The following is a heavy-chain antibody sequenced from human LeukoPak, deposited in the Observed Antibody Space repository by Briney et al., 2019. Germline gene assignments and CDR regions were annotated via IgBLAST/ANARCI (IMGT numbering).Heavy chain of an antibody. CDR3: ASGHHSGWEN. CDR1: GYTFTSYD. D-gene: IGHD6-19*01. J-gene: IGHJ4*02. CDR2: INPNSGGT. Sequence: ASVKVSCKASGYTFTSYDINWVRQAPGQGLEWMGWINPNSGGTNYAQKFQGWVTMTRDTSINTAYMELSRLRSDDTAVYYCASGHHSGWENWGQGTLVTVSS. V-gene: IGHV1-2*04.